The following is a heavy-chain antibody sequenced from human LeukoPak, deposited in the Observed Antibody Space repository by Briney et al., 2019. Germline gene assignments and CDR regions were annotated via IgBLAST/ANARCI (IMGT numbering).Heavy chain of an antibody. V-gene: IGHV1-69*13. J-gene: IGHJ5*02. CDR1: GGTFSSYA. CDR2: IIPIFGTA. CDR3: ARGLIYDSSGYYWFDP. Sequence: GASVKVSCKASGGTFSSYAISWVRQAPGQGLEWMGGIIPIFGTANYAQKFQGRVTFTADESTSTAYMELSSLRSEDTAVYYCARGLIYDSSGYYWFDPWGQGTLVTVSS. D-gene: IGHD3-22*01.